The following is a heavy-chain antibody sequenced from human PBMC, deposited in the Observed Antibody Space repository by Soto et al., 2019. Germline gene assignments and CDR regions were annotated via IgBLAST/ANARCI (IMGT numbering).Heavy chain of an antibody. J-gene: IGHJ6*02. CDR1: GFTFDDYT. CDR2: ISWDGGST. D-gene: IGHD2-15*01. V-gene: IGHV3-43*01. CDR3: AKDEGDGGNPFGNYYYYGMDV. Sequence: GGSLRLSCAASGFTFDDYTMHWVRQAPGKGLEWVSLISWDGGSTYYADSVKGRFTISRDNSKNSLYLQMNSLRTEDTALYYCAKDEGDGGNPFGNYYYYGMDVWGQGTTVTVSS.